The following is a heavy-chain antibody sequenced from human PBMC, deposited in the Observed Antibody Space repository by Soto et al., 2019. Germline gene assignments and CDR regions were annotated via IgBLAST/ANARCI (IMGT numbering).Heavy chain of an antibody. Sequence: XTLSLTCAISADSVSSRAAWNWIRQSPSRCLEWVGRXYYRYXWYNEYAVYLXXRITVSAXXSKNQFSLKLNSVTPEDTAVYYCASGRNYAFTSWGQGTMATVSS. CDR3: ASGRNYAFTS. V-gene: IGHV6-1*01. CDR1: ADSVSSRAA. CDR2: XYYRYXWYN. J-gene: IGHJ3*01.